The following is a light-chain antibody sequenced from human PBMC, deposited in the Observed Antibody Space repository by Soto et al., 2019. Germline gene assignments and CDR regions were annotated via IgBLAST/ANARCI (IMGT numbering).Light chain of an antibody. CDR1: QSVSNY. J-gene: IGKJ2*01. CDR2: TVS. V-gene: IGKV1-5*01. Sequence: DIQMTQSPSSLAASVGDRVTITCRASQSVSNYLNWYQQKPGKPPRLLIYTVSSLQNGVSSRFSGGGSGTEFTLTISGLQPDDFATYYCHQYNSYFGQGTKLEI. CDR3: HQYNSY.